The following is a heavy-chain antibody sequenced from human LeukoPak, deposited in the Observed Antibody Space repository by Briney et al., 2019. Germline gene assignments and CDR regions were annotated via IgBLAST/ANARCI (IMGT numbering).Heavy chain of an antibody. Sequence: SETLSLTCSVSGGSISNYYCSWIRQPPGKGLEWIGFIHSNGGANYNASLNSRATISRDTSRSQVSLKLTSVTAADTAVYYCASSNLGSLGQFDPWGQGTLVTVSS. CDR3: ASSNLGSLGQFDP. J-gene: IGHJ5*02. CDR1: GGSISNYY. V-gene: IGHV4-59*01. CDR2: IHSNGGA. D-gene: IGHD3-10*01.